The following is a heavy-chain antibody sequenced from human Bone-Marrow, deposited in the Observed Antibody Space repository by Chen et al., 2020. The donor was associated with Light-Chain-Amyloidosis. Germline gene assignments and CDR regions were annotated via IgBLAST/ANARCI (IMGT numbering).Heavy chain of an antibody. CDR2: IYYSGST. V-gene: IGHV4-39*01. CDR1: GGSISSSSYY. J-gene: IGHJ6*03. Sequence: QLQLQESSPGLVKPSETLSLTCTVSGGSISSSSYYWGWIRQPPGKGLEWIGSIYYSGSTYYNPSLKSRVTISVDTSKNQFSLKLSSVTAADTAVYYCARLYCSGGSCRYYYYYMDVWGKGTTVTVSS. CDR3: ARLYCSGGSCRYYYYYMDV. D-gene: IGHD2-15*01.